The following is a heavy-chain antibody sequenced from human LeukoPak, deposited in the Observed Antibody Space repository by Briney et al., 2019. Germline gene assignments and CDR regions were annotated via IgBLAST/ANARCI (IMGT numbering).Heavy chain of an antibody. J-gene: IGHJ4*02. CDR2: INPNSGGT. CDR1: EYTFTGYY. CDR3: ARDEMGYYGSGSYYYDY. V-gene: IGHV1-2*02. Sequence: GASVNVSCKASEYTFTGYYMHWVRQAPGQGLEWMGWINPNSGGTHYAQKFQGRVTVTRDTSISTAYMQLSRLRSDDTAVYYCARDEMGYYGSGSYYYDYWGQGTLVTVSS. D-gene: IGHD3-10*01.